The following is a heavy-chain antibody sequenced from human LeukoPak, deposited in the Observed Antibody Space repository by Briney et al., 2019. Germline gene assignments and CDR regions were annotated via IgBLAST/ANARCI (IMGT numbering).Heavy chain of an antibody. CDR2: VHLNGAT. D-gene: IGHD1-26*01. CDR3: TRESGAFSPFGF. Sequence: SGTLSLTCAVSGGSILSTNWWSWVRQPPGKGLGWIGEVHLNGATNYNPSVEGRVTMSIGKSKNHLSLEVISVTAADTAMYYCTRESGAFSPFGFWGQGTLVTVSS. J-gene: IGHJ4*02. CDR1: GGSILSTNW. V-gene: IGHV4-4*02.